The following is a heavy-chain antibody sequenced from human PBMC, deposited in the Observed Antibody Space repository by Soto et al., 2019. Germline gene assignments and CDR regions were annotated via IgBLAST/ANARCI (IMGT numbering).Heavy chain of an antibody. D-gene: IGHD2-15*01. CDR1: GYTFTYRY. CDR2: ITPFNGNT. CDR3: ASTYCSGGSCPFDP. Sequence: SVKVSCKASGYTFTYRYLHWVRQAPGQALEWMGWITPFNGNTNYAQKFQDRVTITRDRSMSTAYMELSSLRSEDTAMYYCASTYCSGGSCPFDPWGQGTLVTVSS. V-gene: IGHV1-45*02. J-gene: IGHJ5*02.